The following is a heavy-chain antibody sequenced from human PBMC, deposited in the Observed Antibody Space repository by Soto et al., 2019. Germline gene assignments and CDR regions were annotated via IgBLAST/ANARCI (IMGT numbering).Heavy chain of an antibody. Sequence: SETLSLTCTVSGYSISSGYYWGWIRQPPGKGLEWIGSIYHSGSTYYNPSLESRVTISVDTSKNQFSMKLSSVTAADTAIYYCAVGYCSSTSCSREYFQHWGQGTLVTVSS. CDR2: IYHSGST. V-gene: IGHV4-38-2*02. CDR1: GYSISSGYY. J-gene: IGHJ1*01. D-gene: IGHD2-2*01. CDR3: AVGYCSSTSCSREYFQH.